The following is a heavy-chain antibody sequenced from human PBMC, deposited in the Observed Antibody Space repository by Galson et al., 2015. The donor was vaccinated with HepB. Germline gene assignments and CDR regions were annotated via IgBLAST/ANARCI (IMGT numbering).Heavy chain of an antibody. D-gene: IGHD1-26*01. J-gene: IGHJ3*02. CDR1: GFTFSNAW. Sequence: SLRLSCAASGFTFSNAWMNWVCQAPGKGLEWVGRIKSKTDGGTTDYAAPVKGRFTISRDDSKNTLYLQMNSLKTEDTAVYYCTTQVLDELRLFDIWGQGTMVTVSS. CDR2: IKSKTDGGTT. CDR3: TTQVLDELRLFDI. V-gene: IGHV3-15*07.